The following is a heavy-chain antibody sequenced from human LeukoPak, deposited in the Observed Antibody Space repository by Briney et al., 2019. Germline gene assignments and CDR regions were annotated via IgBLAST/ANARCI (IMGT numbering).Heavy chain of an antibody. CDR2: IYHSGST. D-gene: IGHD2-15*01. V-gene: IGHV4-30-2*01. CDR3: ARGYCSGGSCYSYYFDY. Sequence: SQTLSLTCAVSGGSISSGGYSWSWIRQPPGKGLEWIRYIYHSGSTYYNPSLKSRVTISVDRSKNQFSLKLSSVTAADTAVYYCARGYCSGGSCYSYYFDYWGQGTLVTVSS. CDR1: GGSISSGGYS. J-gene: IGHJ4*02.